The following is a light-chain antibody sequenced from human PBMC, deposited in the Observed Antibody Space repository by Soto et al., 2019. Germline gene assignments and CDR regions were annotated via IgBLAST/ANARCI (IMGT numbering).Light chain of an antibody. CDR3: CSYAGSSTLV. CDR1: SSDVGSYNL. CDR2: EVS. Sequence: QSALTQPASVSGSPGQSITISCTGTSSDVGSYNLVSWYQQHPGKAPKLMIYEVSKRPSGVSNRFAGSKSGNTDSLTISGLQAEDEPDYYCCSYAGSSTLVFGGGTQLTVL. J-gene: IGLJ3*02. V-gene: IGLV2-23*02.